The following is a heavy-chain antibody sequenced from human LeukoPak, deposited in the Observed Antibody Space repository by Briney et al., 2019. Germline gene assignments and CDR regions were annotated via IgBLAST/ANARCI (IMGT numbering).Heavy chain of an antibody. CDR1: GFIFSSEG. Sequence: PGRSLRLSCAPSGFIFSSEGMCCVRQAPGKGLEWVAVISNDGNNKEYADSVKGRFTISRDNSKNTLYLQMNSLRADDTAVCHCAKAGLMSFFDYWGQGTLVTVSS. CDR2: ISNDGNNK. D-gene: IGHD2-8*01. J-gene: IGHJ4*02. V-gene: IGHV3-30*18. CDR3: AKAGLMSFFDY.